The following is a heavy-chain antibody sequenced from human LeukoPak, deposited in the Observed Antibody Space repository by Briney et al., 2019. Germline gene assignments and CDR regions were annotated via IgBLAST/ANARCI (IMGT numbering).Heavy chain of an antibody. CDR2: ISSSGNTI. D-gene: IGHD3-10*01. CDR1: GFSFTDYY. CDR3: ARDPEENYGSGSYSWWFDP. Sequence: PGGSLRLSCAASGFSFTDYYMSWIRQAPGKGLEWVSYISSSGNTIYYADSVKGRFTISRDNAKNSLYLQMNSLRAEDTAVYYCARDPEENYGSGSYSWWFDPWGQGTLVTISS. V-gene: IGHV3-11*01. J-gene: IGHJ5*02.